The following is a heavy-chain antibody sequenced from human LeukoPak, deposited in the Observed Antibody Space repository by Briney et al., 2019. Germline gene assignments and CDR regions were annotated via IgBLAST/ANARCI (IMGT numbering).Heavy chain of an antibody. CDR1: GYTFTGYD. J-gene: IGHJ6*02. CDR3: ARGGSSSWSYYYGMDV. V-gene: IGHV1-8*01. D-gene: IGHD6-13*01. Sequence: GASVKVSCKASGYTFTGYDINWVRQATGQGLEWMGWMNPNSGNTGYAQKFQGRVTMTRNTSISTAYMELSSLRSEDTAVYYCARGGSSSWSYYYGMDVWGQGTTVTVSS. CDR2: MNPNSGNT.